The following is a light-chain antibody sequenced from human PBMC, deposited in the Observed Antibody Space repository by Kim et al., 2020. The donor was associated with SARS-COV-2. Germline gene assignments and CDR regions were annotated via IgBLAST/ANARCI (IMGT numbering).Light chain of an antibody. CDR3: QKYNSAPQVT. V-gene: IGKV1-27*01. J-gene: IGKJ4*01. Sequence: DIQMTQSPSSLSASVGDRVTITCRASQGISNYLAWYQQKPGKVPKLLIYAASTLQSGVPSRFSGSGSGTDFTLTISSLQPEDVATYSCQKYNSAPQVTFGGGTKVDIK. CDR2: AAS. CDR1: QGISNY.